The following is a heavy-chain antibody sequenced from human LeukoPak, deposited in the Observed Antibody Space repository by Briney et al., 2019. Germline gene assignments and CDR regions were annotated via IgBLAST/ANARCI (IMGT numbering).Heavy chain of an antibody. CDR1: GGSISSSSYY. J-gene: IGHJ5*02. Sequence: SETLSLTCTVSGGSISSSSYYWGWIRQPPGKGLEWIGSIYYSGSTYYNPSLKSRVTISVDTSKNQFSLKLSSVTAADTAVYYCARDQQPYCSSTSRYRYNWFDPWGQGTLVTVSS. CDR2: IYYSGST. CDR3: ARDQQPYCSSTSRYRYNWFDP. D-gene: IGHD2-2*01. V-gene: IGHV4-39*07.